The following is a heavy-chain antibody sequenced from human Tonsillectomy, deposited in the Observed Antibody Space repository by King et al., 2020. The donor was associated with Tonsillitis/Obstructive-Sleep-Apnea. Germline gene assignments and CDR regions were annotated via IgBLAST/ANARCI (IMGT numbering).Heavy chain of an antibody. CDR3: ASPPIDSSSHEPYYYYMDV. D-gene: IGHD6-6*01. CDR2: ISSSSSYT. Sequence: VQLVESGGGLVKPGGSLRLSCAASGFTFSDYYMSWIRQAPGKGLEWVSYISSSSSYTDYADSVKGRFTISRDNAKNSLYLQMNSLRAEDTAVYYCASPPIDSSSHEPYYYYMDVWGKGTTVTVSS. V-gene: IGHV3-11*05. CDR1: GFTFSDYY. J-gene: IGHJ6*03.